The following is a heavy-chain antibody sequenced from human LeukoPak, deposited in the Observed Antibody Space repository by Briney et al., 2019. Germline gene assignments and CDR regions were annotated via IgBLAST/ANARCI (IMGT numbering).Heavy chain of an antibody. D-gene: IGHD3-9*01. J-gene: IGHJ4*02. CDR1: GYTFTSYC. CDR2: ITAYNGNT. CDR3: ARVSPVLPYVDWLLSTQGLDY. V-gene: IGHV1-18*01. Sequence: ASGKVSCKASGYTFTSYCISLMRHAPGQGLEWMGLITAYNGNTTYSQKLPGRVTMTTDTSTSNNSVELQRLSPDVRATYQCARVSPVLPYVDWLLSTQGLDYWGQGTLVSVSS.